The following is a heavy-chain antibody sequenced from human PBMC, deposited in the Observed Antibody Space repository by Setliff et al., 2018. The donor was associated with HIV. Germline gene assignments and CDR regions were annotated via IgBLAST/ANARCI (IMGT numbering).Heavy chain of an antibody. D-gene: IGHD3-10*01. V-gene: IGHV3-9*01. J-gene: IGHJ4*02. CDR1: GFTFGDYA. Sequence: PGGSLRLSCAASGFTFGDYAMHWVRQAPGKGLEWVSGIGWNSGSIGYADSVKGRFTISRDNAKNSLYLQMNSLRPEDTAFYYCAKGIPLFFYDSTSYYLDYWGQGTLVTSPQ. CDR3: AKGIPLFFYDSTSYYLDY. CDR2: IGWNSGSI.